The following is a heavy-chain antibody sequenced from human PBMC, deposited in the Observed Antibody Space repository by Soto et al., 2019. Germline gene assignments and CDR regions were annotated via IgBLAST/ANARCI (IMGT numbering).Heavy chain of an antibody. CDR1: GGTFSSYA. CDR2: IIPIFGTA. CDR3: ARGVVDMATIDEYFDY. V-gene: IGHV1-69*06. J-gene: IGHJ4*02. D-gene: IGHD2-2*01. Sequence: QVQLVQSGAEVKKPGSSVKVSCKASGGTFSSYAISWVRQAPGQGLEWMGGIIPIFGTANYAQKFQGRVTIIADKSTGTAYMELSSLRSDDTAVYYCARGVVDMATIDEYFDYWGQGTLVTVSS.